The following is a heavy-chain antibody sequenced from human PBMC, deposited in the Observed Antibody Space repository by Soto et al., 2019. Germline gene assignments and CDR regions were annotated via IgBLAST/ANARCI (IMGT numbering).Heavy chain of an antibody. CDR1: GFTFSRYG. J-gene: IGHJ5*02. CDR2: IWYDGSNK. Sequence: GGSLRLSCAASGFTFSRYGMHWVRQAPGKGLEWVAVIWYDGSNKHYADTVKGRFTISRDNSKNTLYLQMNSLRAEDTAVYYCASGGAGSSSSWFDPWGQGTLVTVSS. CDR3: ASGGAGSSSSWFDP. D-gene: IGHD6-6*01. V-gene: IGHV3-33*01.